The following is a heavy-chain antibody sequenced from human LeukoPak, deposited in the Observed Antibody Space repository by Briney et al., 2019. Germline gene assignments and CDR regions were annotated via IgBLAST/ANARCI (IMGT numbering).Heavy chain of an antibody. CDR2: MNPDSGNT. Sequence: ASVEVSCKASEYTFNIYDINWVRQATGQGLEWMGWMNPDSGNTGFAQKFQGRVTMTRNTSITTAYMELSSLRSEDTAVYYCAVHLPGDYLDRWGQETLVTVSS. J-gene: IGHJ4*02. V-gene: IGHV1-8*01. CDR3: AVHLPGDYLDR. CDR1: EYTFNIYD.